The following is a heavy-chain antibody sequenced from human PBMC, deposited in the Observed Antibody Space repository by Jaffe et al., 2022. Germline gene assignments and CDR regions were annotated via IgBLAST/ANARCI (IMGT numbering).Heavy chain of an antibody. CDR3: ARALFQDYDFHPRYMDV. J-gene: IGHJ6*03. Sequence: EVQLVESGGGLVKPGGSLRLSCAASGFTFSSYSMNWVRQAPGKGLEWVSSISSSSSYIYYADSVKGRFTISRDNAKNSLYLQMNSLRAEDTAVYYCARALFQDYDFHPRYMDVWGKGTTVTVSS. D-gene: IGHD3-3*01. CDR2: ISSSSSYI. CDR1: GFTFSSYS. V-gene: IGHV3-21*01.